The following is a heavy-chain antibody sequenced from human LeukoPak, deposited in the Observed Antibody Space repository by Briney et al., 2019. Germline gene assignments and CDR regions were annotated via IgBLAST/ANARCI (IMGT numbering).Heavy chain of an antibody. V-gene: IGHV1-2*02. CDR1: GYTFTGYY. J-gene: IGHJ4*02. CDR2: INPNSGGT. D-gene: IGHD3-16*01. CDR3: ARSNYVWGSPFDY. Sequence: RASVKVSCKASGYTFTGYYMHWVRQAPGQGLEWMGWINPNSGGTNYAQKFQGRVTMTRDTSISTAYMELSRLRSDDTAVYYCARSNYVWGSPFDYWGQGTLVTVSS.